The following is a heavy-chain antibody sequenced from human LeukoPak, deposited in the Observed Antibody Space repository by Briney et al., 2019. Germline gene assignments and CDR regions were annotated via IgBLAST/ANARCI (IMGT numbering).Heavy chain of an antibody. CDR3: VRGSEDAFDI. Sequence: GSLKLSCAASGFTFYSYSMNWVRQAPGKGLEWVSCISTSSSFIFYADSVKGRFTISRDNARNSLYLQMNSLRVEDTAVYYCVRGSEDAFDIWGQGTMVTVSS. D-gene: IGHD1-14*01. J-gene: IGHJ3*02. CDR1: GFTFYSYS. CDR2: ISTSSSFI. V-gene: IGHV3-21*01.